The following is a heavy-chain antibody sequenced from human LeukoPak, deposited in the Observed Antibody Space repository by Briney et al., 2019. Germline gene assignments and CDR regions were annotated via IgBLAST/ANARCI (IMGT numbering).Heavy chain of an antibody. CDR1: GYTFTGYY. J-gene: IGHJ3*02. Sequence: ASVKVSCKASGYTFTGYYMHWVRQAPGQGLEWMGWINPNSGGTNYAQKFQGRVTMTRDTSISTAYMELSRLRSDDTAVYYCARVAIEGATHLAGHDAFDIWGQGTMVTVSS. D-gene: IGHD1-26*01. CDR2: INPNSGGT. CDR3: ARVAIEGATHLAGHDAFDI. V-gene: IGHV1-2*02.